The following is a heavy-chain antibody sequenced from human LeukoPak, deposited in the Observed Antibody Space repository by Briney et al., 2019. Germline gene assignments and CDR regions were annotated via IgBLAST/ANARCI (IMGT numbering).Heavy chain of an antibody. Sequence: SETLSLTCTVSGGSISSYYWSWIRQPPRKGLEWIGYIYYSGSTNYNPSLKSRVTISVDTSKNQFSLKLSSVTAADTAVYYCAREYSRTAFDIWGQGTMVTVSS. V-gene: IGHV4-59*01. CDR2: IYYSGST. CDR3: AREYSRTAFDI. CDR1: GGSISSYY. J-gene: IGHJ3*02. D-gene: IGHD6-13*01.